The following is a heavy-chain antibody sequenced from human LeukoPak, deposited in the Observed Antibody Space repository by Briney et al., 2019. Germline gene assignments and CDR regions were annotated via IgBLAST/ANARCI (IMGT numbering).Heavy chain of an antibody. D-gene: IGHD6-13*01. CDR3: ARLQQLVRAPFDY. V-gene: IGHV5-51*01. CDR2: IYPDDSET. CDR1: GYSFSHYW. J-gene: IGHJ4*02. Sequence: GESLKISCKGSGYSFSHYWIGWVRQMPGKGLEWMGLIYPDDSETRYSPSFQGQVTISADKSINTAYLEWSTLKASDTAIYYCARLQQLVRAPFDYWGQGTLVTVSS.